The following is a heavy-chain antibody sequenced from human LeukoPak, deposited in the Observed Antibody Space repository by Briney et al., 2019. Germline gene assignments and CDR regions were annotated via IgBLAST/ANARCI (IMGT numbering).Heavy chain of an antibody. V-gene: IGHV1-8*03. Sequence: ASVKVSCKASGYTFTSYDINWVRQATGQGLEWMGWMNPNSGNTGYAQKFQGRVTITRNTSISTAYMELSSLRSEDTAVYYCTTEMIVYPPANPGWFDPWGQGTLVTVSS. J-gene: IGHJ5*02. CDR2: MNPNSGNT. CDR1: GYTFTSYD. CDR3: TTEMIVYPPANPGWFDP. D-gene: IGHD5/OR15-5a*01.